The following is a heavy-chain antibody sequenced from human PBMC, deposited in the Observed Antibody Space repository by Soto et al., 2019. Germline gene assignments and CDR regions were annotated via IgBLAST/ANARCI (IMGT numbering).Heavy chain of an antibody. J-gene: IGHJ5*02. CDR1: GGFLSESY. Sequence: PSETLSLTCAVYGGFLSESYWTWIRQPPGKGLGWIGEINHVGGTNYNPSLKSRVTMSVDTSQNQFSLRPISVTAADTAMYFCVRIRYQLPSSVLWLDPWGQGTPVTVSS. CDR2: INHVGGT. CDR3: VRIRYQLPSSVLWLDP. V-gene: IGHV4-34*01. D-gene: IGHD3-16*01.